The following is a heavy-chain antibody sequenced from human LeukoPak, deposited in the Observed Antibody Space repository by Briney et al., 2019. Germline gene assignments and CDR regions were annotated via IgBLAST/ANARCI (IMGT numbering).Heavy chain of an antibody. CDR3: ARERGSGSSLDY. CDR1: GVSISSYY. CDR2: IYYSGST. D-gene: IGHD1-26*01. J-gene: IGHJ4*02. V-gene: IGHV4-59*01. Sequence: SETLSLTCTVPGVSISSYYWSWLRQPPGKGLEWIGYIYYSGSTNYNPSLKSRVTISVDTSKNQFSLKLSSVTAADTAVYYCARERGSGSSLDYWGQGTLVTVSS.